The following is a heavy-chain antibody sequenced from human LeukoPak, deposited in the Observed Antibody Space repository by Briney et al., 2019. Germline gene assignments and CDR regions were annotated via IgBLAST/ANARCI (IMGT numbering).Heavy chain of an antibody. CDR3: ATRSGYYYPIDY. D-gene: IGHD3-22*01. CDR1: GGSISRNNYY. CDR2: IYYSGST. V-gene: IGHV4-39*01. Sequence: SETLSPTCIVSGGSISRNNYYWGWIRQPPGKGLEWIGSIYYSGSTYYNPSLKSRVTMSVDTSKNQFSLKLSSVTAADTALYYCATRSGYYYPIDYWGQGTLVTVSS. J-gene: IGHJ4*02.